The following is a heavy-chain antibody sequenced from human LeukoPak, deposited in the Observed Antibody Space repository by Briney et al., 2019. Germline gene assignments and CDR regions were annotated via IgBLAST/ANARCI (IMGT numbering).Heavy chain of an antibody. D-gene: IGHD2-2*01. CDR3: ASVSGMWVPAASQSAFDP. CDR1: GFTFSSYW. Sequence: PGGSLRLSCGPSGFTFSSYWMSWVRQAPGKGLEWVANIKQDGSEKYYVDSVKGRFTISRDNAKNSLYLQMNSLRAENTAVYYCASVSGMWVPAASQSAFDPWGQGPLVTVSS. J-gene: IGHJ5*02. CDR2: IKQDGSEK. V-gene: IGHV3-7*01.